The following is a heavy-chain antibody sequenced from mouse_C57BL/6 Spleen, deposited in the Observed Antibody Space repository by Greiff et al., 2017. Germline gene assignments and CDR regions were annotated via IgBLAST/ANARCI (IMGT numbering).Heavy chain of an antibody. CDR1: GYAFSSYW. D-gene: IGHD2-4*01. J-gene: IGHJ2*01. V-gene: IGHV1-80*01. CDR2: ICPGDGDT. Sequence: VQLQQSGAELVKPGASVKLSCKASGYAFSSYWMNWVQQGPGKGLEWIGQICPGDGDTNYNGKFKGKATLTADKSSSTAYMQLSSLTSEDSAVYYCASIYYDNEDYWGQGTTLTVSS. CDR3: ASIYYDNEDY.